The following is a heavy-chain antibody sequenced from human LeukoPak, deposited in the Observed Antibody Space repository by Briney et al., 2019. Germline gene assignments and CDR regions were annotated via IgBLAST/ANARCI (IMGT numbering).Heavy chain of an antibody. J-gene: IGHJ6*02. Sequence: PGGSLRLSCAASGFTFSDYYMSWIRQAPGKGLEWVSYISSSGSTIYYADSVKGRFTISRDNAKNSLYLQMNSLRAEDTAVYYCARGGSVDTAMEPYYYYGMDVWGQGTTVTVSS. CDR1: GFTFSDYY. CDR3: ARGGSVDTAMEPYYYYGMDV. CDR2: ISSSGSTI. D-gene: IGHD5-18*01. V-gene: IGHV3-11*01.